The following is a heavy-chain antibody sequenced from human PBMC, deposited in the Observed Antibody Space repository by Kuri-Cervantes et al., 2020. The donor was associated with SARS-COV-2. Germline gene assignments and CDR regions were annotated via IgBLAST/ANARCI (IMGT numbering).Heavy chain of an antibody. D-gene: IGHD3-9*01. J-gene: IGHJ4*02. Sequence: GSLRLSCAVSGFTFSSYWMSWVRQAPGKGLEWVADIKHDGGEEYYVDSVKGRFTISRDNAKNSLYLQMHSLRAEDTAAYYCARDMQILTGHYYPNFDYWGQGTLVTVSS. CDR1: GFTFSSYW. V-gene: IGHV3-7*05. CDR3: ARDMQILTGHYYPNFDY. CDR2: IKHDGGEE.